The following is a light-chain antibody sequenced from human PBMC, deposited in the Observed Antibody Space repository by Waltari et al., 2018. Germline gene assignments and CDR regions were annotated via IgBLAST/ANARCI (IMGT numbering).Light chain of an antibody. V-gene: IGKV1-39*02. J-gene: IGKJ1*01. CDR3: QSGDDTPRT. CDR2: KAS. CDR1: ENVNNY. Sequence: DIQMTQSPSSLSASVGDRVTITCRASENVNNYLNWYQQKPGKAPKLLIYKASTLQSGVPSRFSGSGSGRDYTFTISSLQSEDGATYYCQSGDDTPRTFGQGTKVEVE.